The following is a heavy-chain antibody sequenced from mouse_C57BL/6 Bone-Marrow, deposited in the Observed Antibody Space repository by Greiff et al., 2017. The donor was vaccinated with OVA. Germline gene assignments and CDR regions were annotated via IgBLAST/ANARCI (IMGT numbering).Heavy chain of an antibody. V-gene: IGHV5-6*01. CDR3: ARRGVYYGSSYDY. CDR2: ISSGGSYT. CDR1: GFTFSSYG. Sequence: VQLKESGGDLVKPGGSLKLSCAASGFTFSSYGMSWVRQTPDKRLEWVATISSGGSYTYYPDSVKGRFTISRDNAKNTLYLQMSSLKSEDTAMYYCARRGVYYGSSYDYWGQGTTLTVSS. J-gene: IGHJ2*01. D-gene: IGHD1-1*01.